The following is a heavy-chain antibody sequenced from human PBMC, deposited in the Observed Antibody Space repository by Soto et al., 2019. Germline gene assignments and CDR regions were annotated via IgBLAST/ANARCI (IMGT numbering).Heavy chain of an antibody. CDR2: IYYSGST. CDR3: ARLLGYCSSTSCSPHYYYGMDV. D-gene: IGHD2-2*01. Sequence: SETLSLTCTVSGGSISSGGYYWSWIRQPPGKGLEWIGYIYYSGSTYYNPSLKSRVTISVDTSKNQFSLKLSSVTAADTAVYYCARLLGYCSSTSCSPHYYYGMDVWGQGTTVTVSS. V-gene: IGHV4-30-4*01. J-gene: IGHJ6*02. CDR1: GGSISSGGYY.